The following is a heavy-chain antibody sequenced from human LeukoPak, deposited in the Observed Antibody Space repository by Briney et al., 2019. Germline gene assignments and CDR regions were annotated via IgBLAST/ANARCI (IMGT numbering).Heavy chain of an antibody. D-gene: IGHD6-6*01. J-gene: IGHJ4*02. CDR3: AREGIAARQFDY. CDR2: IIPIFGTA. V-gene: IGHV1-69*13. CDR1: GGTFSSYA. Sequence: VASVKVSCKASGGTFSSYAISWVRQAPGQGLEWMGGIIPIFGTANYAQKFQGRVTITADESTSTAYMELSSLRSEDTAVYYCAREGIAARQFDYWGQGTLVTVSS.